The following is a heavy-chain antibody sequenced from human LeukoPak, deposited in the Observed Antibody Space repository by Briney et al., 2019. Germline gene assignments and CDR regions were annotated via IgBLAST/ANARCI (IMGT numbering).Heavy chain of an antibody. CDR1: GGTFSSYA. J-gene: IGHJ5*02. CDR2: IIPIFGTA. V-gene: IGHV1-69*06. D-gene: IGHD3-9*01. CDR3: ARSGFYDILTGYYNWFDP. Sequence: GASVKVSCKASGGTFSSYAISWVRQAPGQGLEWMGGIIPIFGTANYAQKFQGRVTITADKSTSTAYMELSSLRSEDTAVYYCARSGFYDILTGYYNWFDPWGQGTLVTVSS.